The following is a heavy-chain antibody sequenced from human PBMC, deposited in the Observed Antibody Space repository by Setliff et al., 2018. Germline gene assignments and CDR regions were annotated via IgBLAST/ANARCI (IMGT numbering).Heavy chain of an antibody. CDR3: ARDRPPYYYDSSGYYYSAGNFDY. J-gene: IGHJ4*02. CDR1: RYTFNDYY. Sequence: ASVKVSCKAFRYTFNDYYIHWVRQTPGQGLEWMGRINPSSGGTDDAQNFLGRVTMTRDTAISTAYMELSSLRSEDTAVYYCARDRPPYYYDSSGYYYSAGNFDYWGQGTLVTVSS. D-gene: IGHD3-22*01. CDR2: INPSSGGT. V-gene: IGHV1-2*06.